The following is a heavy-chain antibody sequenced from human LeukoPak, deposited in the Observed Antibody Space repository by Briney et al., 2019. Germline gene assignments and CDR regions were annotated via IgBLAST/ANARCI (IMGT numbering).Heavy chain of an antibody. Sequence: SETLSLTCTVSGGSISSYYWSWIRQPAGKGLEWIGYIYHSGSTYYNPSLKSRVTISVDRSKNQFSLKLSSVTAADTAVYYCAREDDFWSGYYKGPRFDYWGQGTLVTVSS. V-gene: IGHV4-59*12. J-gene: IGHJ4*02. CDR3: AREDDFWSGYYKGPRFDY. CDR2: IYHSGST. D-gene: IGHD3-3*01. CDR1: GGSISSYY.